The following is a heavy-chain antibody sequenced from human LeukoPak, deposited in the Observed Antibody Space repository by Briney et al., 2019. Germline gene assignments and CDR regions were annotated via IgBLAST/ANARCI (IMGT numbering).Heavy chain of an antibody. CDR3: ARSRFNDLQSGYSGGYYYMDV. CDR2: MSPSGST. Sequence: PSESLSLTCTVSGGSISSSYWTWVRQSPERGLEWLGYMSPSGSTTYNPSLKSRVTIFLETPKNRFSLELTSVTDADTAVYFCARSRFNDLQSGYSGGYYYMDVWGKGTTVTVSS. J-gene: IGHJ6*03. V-gene: IGHV4-4*08. CDR1: GGSISSSY. D-gene: IGHD3-3*01.